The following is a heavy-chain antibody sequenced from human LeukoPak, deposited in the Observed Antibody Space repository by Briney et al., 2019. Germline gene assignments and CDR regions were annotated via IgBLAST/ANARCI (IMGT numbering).Heavy chain of an antibody. CDR1: GGSISIYY. J-gene: IGHJ4*02. D-gene: IGHD3-10*01. Sequence: SETLSLTCIVSGGSISIYYWSWIRHPPGKGLELIWYIYNSGNTDYNPSLKRRVTISADTSRNQFSLKLTSVAAADMAVYYCVRDRELGFWGQGTLVSVSS. CDR3: VRDRELGF. CDR2: IYNSGNT. V-gene: IGHV4-59*01.